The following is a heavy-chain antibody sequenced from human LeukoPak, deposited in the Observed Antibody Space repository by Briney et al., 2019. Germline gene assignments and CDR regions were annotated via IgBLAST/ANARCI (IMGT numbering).Heavy chain of an antibody. CDR1: GGTFSSYA. J-gene: IGHJ3*02. CDR3: ARANTGRMYYYDSSGTSHPSFDI. CDR2: IIPIFGTA. V-gene: IGHV1-69*13. D-gene: IGHD3-22*01. Sequence: GASVKVSCKASGGTFSSYAISWVRQAPGQGLEWMGGIIPIFGTANYAQKFQGRVTITADESTSTAYMELSSLRSEDTAVYYCARANTGRMYYYDSSGTSHPSFDIWGQGTMVTVSS.